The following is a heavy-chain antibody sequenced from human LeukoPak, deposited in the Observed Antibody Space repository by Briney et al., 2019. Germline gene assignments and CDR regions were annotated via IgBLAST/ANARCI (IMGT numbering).Heavy chain of an antibody. V-gene: IGHV3-30*02. CDR3: AKCLRDITIFGVVLFDY. J-gene: IGHJ4*02. D-gene: IGHD3-3*01. Sequence: GGSLRLSRATTGFIFRSYGMHWVRQAPGKGLEWVAFIRYDGSNKYYADSVKGRFTISRDNSKNTLFLQMNSLRAEDTAVYHCAKCLRDITIFGVVLFDYWGQGTLVTVSS. CDR1: GFIFRSYG. CDR2: IRYDGSNK.